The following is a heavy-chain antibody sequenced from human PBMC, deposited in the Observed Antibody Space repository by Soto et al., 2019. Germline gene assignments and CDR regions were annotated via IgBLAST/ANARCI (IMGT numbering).Heavy chain of an antibody. J-gene: IGHJ4*02. CDR3: AGGSGCESAS. V-gene: IGHV3-7*05. Sequence: EVQLVESGGGLVQPGGSLRLSCAVSEFTFSTYWMTWVRQAPGKGLEWVANIKQDGSEKNYLESLRGRFTISSDNAKKSLYLEMNSLRAEGTAVYYGAGGSGCESASWGQGTLVTVS. CDR2: IKQDGSEK. CDR1: EFTFSTYW. D-gene: IGHD6-19*01.